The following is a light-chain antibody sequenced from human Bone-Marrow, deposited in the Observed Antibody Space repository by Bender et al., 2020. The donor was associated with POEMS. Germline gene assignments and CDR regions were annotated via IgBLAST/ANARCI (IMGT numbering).Light chain of an antibody. J-gene: IGLJ3*02. CDR1: TSNIGNNA. CDR2: RNN. Sequence: QSVLTQPPSVSGTPGQRVTISCSGSTSNIGNNAVNWYQQQLPGTAPRLLIHRNNARPSGVPDRFSGSKSGTSASLAISGLRSEDEADYYCAAWDGSLNAVLFGRGTKLTVL. CDR3: AAWDGSLNAVL. V-gene: IGLV1-44*01.